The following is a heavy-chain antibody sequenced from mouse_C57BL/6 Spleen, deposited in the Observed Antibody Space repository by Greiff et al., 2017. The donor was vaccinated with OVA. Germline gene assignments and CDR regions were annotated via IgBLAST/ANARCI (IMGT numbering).Heavy chain of an antibody. CDR3: AREGLRRGYFDY. D-gene: IGHD2-4*01. CDR1: GYAFSSSW. CDR2: IYPGDGDT. J-gene: IGHJ2*01. Sequence: VQLVESGPELVKPGASVKISCKASGYAFSSSWMNWVKQRPGKGLEWIGRIYPGDGDTNYNGKFKGKATLTADKSSSTAYMQLSSLTSEDSAVYFCAREGLRRGYFDYWGQGTTLTVSS. V-gene: IGHV1-82*01.